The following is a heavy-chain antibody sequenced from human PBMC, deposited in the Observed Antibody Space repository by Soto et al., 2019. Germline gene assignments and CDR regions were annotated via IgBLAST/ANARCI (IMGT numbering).Heavy chain of an antibody. CDR2: IYYSGST. CDR1: GGSISSSSYY. Sequence: TLSLTCTVSGGSISSSSYYWGWIRQPPGKGLEWIGSIYYSGSTYYNPSLKSRVTISVDTSKNQFSLKLSSVTAADTAVYYCARSYYDFLTGYYSYFDHWGQGTLVTVSS. V-gene: IGHV4-39*01. CDR3: ARSYYDFLTGYYSYFDH. D-gene: IGHD3-9*01. J-gene: IGHJ4*02.